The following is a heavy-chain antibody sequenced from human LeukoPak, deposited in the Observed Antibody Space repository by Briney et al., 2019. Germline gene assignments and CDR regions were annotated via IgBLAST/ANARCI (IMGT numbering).Heavy chain of an antibody. V-gene: IGHV4-34*01. CDR3: ARGLLYDRSGYYYFDY. CDR2: INHSGST. J-gene: IGHJ4*02. CDR1: GGPLSGYY. Sequence: SETLSLTCAIYGGPLSGYYWSWIRQPPGKGLEWIGEINHSGSTNYNPSLKSRVTISVDTSKNQFSLKLISVTAADTAVYYCARGLLYDRSGYYYFDYWGQGTLVTVSS. D-gene: IGHD3-22*01.